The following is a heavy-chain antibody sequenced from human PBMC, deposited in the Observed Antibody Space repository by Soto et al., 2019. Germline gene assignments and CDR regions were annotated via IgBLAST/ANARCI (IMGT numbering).Heavy chain of an antibody. V-gene: IGHV4-30-4*01. CDR3: ARVPQNPGWSGYCDY. CDR1: GGSISSGDYY. Sequence: QVQLQESGPGLVKPSQTLSLTCTVSGGSISSGDYYWSWIRQPPGKGLEWIGYIYYSGSTYYNPSLKSRVTISVDTSKNQFSLKLRSVTAADTAVYYCARVPQNPGWSGYCDYWGQGTLVTVSS. D-gene: IGHD3-3*01. J-gene: IGHJ4*02. CDR2: IYYSGST.